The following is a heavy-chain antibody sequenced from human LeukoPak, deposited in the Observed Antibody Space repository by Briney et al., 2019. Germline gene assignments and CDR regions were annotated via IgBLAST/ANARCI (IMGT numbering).Heavy chain of an antibody. CDR3: ARLDYYDSSGYYPHIDWFDP. V-gene: IGHV4-61*01. J-gene: IGHJ5*02. CDR1: GGSISSSSYY. Sequence: SETLSLTCTVSGGSISSSSYYWSWIRQPPGKGLEWIGYIYYSGSTNYNPSLKSRVTISVDTSKNQFSLKLSSVTAADTAVYYCARLDYYDSSGYYPHIDWFDPWGQGTLVTVSS. CDR2: IYYSGST. D-gene: IGHD3-22*01.